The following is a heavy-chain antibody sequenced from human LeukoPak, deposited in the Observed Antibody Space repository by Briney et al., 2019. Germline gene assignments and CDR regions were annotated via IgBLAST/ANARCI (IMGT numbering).Heavy chain of an antibody. Sequence: GASVKVSCKASGYTFTAYYMHWVRQAPGQGLEWMGWMNPNSGNTGYAQKFQGRVTMTRNTSISTAYMELSSLRSEDTAVYYCARGGATGYYYYYMDVWGKGTTVTVSS. CDR1: GYTFTAYY. CDR2: MNPNSGNT. J-gene: IGHJ6*03. D-gene: IGHD1-26*01. CDR3: ARGGATGYYYYYMDV. V-gene: IGHV1-8*02.